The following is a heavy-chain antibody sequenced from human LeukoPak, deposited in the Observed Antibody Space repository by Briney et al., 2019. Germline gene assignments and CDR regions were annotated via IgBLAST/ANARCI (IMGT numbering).Heavy chain of an antibody. CDR1: GYTFTSYD. V-gene: IGHV1-8*01. Sequence: GASVKVSCKASGYTFTSYDINWVRQATGQGLEWMGWMNPNSGNTGYAQKFQGRVTMTRNTSISTAYMELSSLRSEDTAVYYCARQSDILTGYWTTDISDYWGQGTLVTVSS. J-gene: IGHJ4*02. CDR2: MNPNSGNT. CDR3: ARQSDILTGYWTTDISDY. D-gene: IGHD3-9*01.